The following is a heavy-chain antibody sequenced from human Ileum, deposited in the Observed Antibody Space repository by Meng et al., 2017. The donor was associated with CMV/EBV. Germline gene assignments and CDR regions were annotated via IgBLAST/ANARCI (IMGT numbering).Heavy chain of an antibody. J-gene: IGHJ4*02. D-gene: IGHD2-2*01. CDR2: IGGTDGSYDGST. Sequence: SGFTFRTYVINWVRQAPGKRLEWVSSIGGTDGSYDGSTYYADSVKGRFTIARDNSKSTVYLQMNSLRAEDTAVYFCAVIPEHQVRDYWGQGTLVTVSS. V-gene: IGHV3-23*01. CDR1: GFTFRTYV. CDR3: AVIPEHQVRDY.